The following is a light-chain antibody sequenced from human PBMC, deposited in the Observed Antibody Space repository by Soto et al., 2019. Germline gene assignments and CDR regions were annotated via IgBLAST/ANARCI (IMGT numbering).Light chain of an antibody. CDR3: QQSFSTPYT. J-gene: IGKJ2*01. CDR2: SAS. CDR1: QRINKY. V-gene: IGKV1-39*01. Sequence: DIQMTQSPSSLSASVGDSVTIPCRASQRINKYLNWYQQRSGRAPRLLIHSASSIHSGVPSMFSGSGSGSDFTLTIISLQPEDFAIYFCQQSFSTPYTFGQGNKLEI.